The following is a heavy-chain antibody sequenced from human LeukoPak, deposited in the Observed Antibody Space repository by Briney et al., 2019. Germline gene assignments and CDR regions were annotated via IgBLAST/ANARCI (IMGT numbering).Heavy chain of an antibody. J-gene: IGHJ2*01. V-gene: IGHV5-51*01. Sequence: GESLKISCKGSGYSFTSYWIGWVRQMPGKGLEWMGIIYPGDSDTRYSPSFQGQVTISADKSISTAYLQWSSLKASDTAMYYCARQSIPDRDDEYWYFDLWGRGTLVTVSS. CDR1: GYSFTSYW. D-gene: IGHD6-6*01. CDR3: ARQSIPDRDDEYWYFDL. CDR2: IYPGDSDT.